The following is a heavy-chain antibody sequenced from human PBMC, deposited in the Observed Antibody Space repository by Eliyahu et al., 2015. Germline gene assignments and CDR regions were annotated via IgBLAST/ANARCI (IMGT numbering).Heavy chain of an antibody. D-gene: IGHD1-7*01. Sequence: EVQLLESGGGLVQPGGSLRLSCAASGFTFSSYAMSWVRQAPGKGLESVSTISGNAGSTYYADSVKGRFTISRDNSKNTLYLQMNSLRAEDTAVYYCAKGQLLTLNAFDIWGQGTLVTVSS. CDR1: GFTFSSYA. V-gene: IGHV3-23*01. CDR3: AKGQLLTLNAFDI. CDR2: ISGNAGST. J-gene: IGHJ3*02.